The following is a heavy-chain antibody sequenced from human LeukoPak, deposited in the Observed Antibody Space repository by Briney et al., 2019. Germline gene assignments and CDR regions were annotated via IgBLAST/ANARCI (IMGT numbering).Heavy chain of an antibody. CDR1: GGSISSSSYY. J-gene: IGHJ4*02. V-gene: IGHV4-39*01. CDR3: ARQGGVGFIVVVPAAFDY. Sequence: SETLSLTCTVSGGSISSSSYYWVWIRQPPGKGLEGIGEINHSGSTNYNPSLKSRVTISLDTSKNQFSLKLSSVTAADTAVYYCARQGGVGFIVVVPAAFDYWGQGTLVTVSS. CDR2: INHSGST. D-gene: IGHD2-2*01.